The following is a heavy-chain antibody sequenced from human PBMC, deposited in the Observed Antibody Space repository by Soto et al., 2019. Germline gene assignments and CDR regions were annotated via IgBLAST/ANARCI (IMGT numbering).Heavy chain of an antibody. D-gene: IGHD6-19*01. CDR2: INHSGST. J-gene: IGHJ6*02. Sequence: SETLSLTCTVSGGSISTYYWTWIRQPPGKGLEWIGEINHSGSTNYNPSLKSRVTISVDTSKNQFSLKLSSVTAADTAVYYCARPTRQWLGLRYYYGMDVWGQGTTVTVSS. V-gene: IGHV4-34*01. CDR3: ARPTRQWLGLRYYYGMDV. CDR1: GGSISTYY.